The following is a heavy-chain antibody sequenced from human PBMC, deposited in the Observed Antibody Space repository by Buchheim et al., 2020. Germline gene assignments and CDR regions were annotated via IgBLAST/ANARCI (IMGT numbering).Heavy chain of an antibody. Sequence: EVQLVESGGGLVQPGGSLRLSCAASGFTFSTYSMNWVRQAPGKGLEWVSYISSSSSTIYYAGSVKGRFTISRDNAKNSLYPQMNSLRDEDTAVYYCARPYTSSWYWAFDIWGQGT. CDR3: ARPYTSSWYWAFDI. J-gene: IGHJ3*02. V-gene: IGHV3-48*02. CDR1: GFTFSTYS. CDR2: ISSSSSTI. D-gene: IGHD6-13*01.